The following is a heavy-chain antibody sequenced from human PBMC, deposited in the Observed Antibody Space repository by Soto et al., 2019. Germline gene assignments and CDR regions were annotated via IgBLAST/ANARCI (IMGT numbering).Heavy chain of an antibody. J-gene: IGHJ4*02. CDR2: IYYTGST. CDR1: GGSISGYY. CDR3: ARHVVIVSGGSSFDF. V-gene: IGHV4-59*08. D-gene: IGHD3-16*01. Sequence: PSETLSLTCTVSGGSISGYYWSWIRQPPGKGLEWVGYIYYTGSTNYNPSLKSRLTISVDTSKNQFSLKLSSVTAADTAVYYCARHVVIVSGGSSFDFWGQGMLVTVSS.